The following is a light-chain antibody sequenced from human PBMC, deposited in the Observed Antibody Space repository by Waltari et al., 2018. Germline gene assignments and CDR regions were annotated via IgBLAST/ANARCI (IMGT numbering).Light chain of an antibody. CDR1: SSDVGGYRY. J-gene: IGLJ1*01. V-gene: IGLV2-14*03. Sequence: QSALTQPASVSASPGQSITMPATGSSSDVGGYRYVTWYQQHQGKAPKLIIFDVSGRPFGVSTRFSGSKPGNTASLTISGLQPDDEADYHCISYTSSRHYVFGSGDQGHRP. CDR3: ISYTSSRHYV. CDR2: DVS.